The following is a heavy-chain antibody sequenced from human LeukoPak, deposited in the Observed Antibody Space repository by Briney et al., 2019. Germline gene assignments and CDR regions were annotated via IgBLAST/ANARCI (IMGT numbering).Heavy chain of an antibody. CDR2: IIPIFGTA. J-gene: IGHJ4*02. CDR3: ARADCSGGSCASFDY. V-gene: IGHV1-69*06. D-gene: IGHD2-15*01. Sequence: SVKVSCKASGGTFSSYAISWVRQAPGQGLEWMGGIIPIFGTANYAQKFQGRVTITADKSTSTAYMELSSLRSEDTAVYYCARADCSGGSCASFDYWGQGTLVTVSS. CDR1: GGTFSSYA.